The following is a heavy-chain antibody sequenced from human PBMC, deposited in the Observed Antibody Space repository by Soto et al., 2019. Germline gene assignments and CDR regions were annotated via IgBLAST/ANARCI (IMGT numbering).Heavy chain of an antibody. CDR3: ARGGTLYGSGSYYNVGGFDY. Sequence: PSETLSLTCAVYGGSFSGYYWSWIRQPPGKGLEWIGEINHSGSTNYNPSLKSRVTISVDTSKNQFSLKLSSVTAADTAVYYCARGGTLYGSGSYYNVGGFDYWGQGTLVTVSS. CDR1: GGSFSGYY. V-gene: IGHV4-34*01. D-gene: IGHD3-10*01. J-gene: IGHJ4*02. CDR2: INHSGST.